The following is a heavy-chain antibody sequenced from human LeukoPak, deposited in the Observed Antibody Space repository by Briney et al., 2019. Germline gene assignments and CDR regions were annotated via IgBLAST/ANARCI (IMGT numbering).Heavy chain of an antibody. J-gene: IGHJ4*02. CDR3: ARDLAAMVL. Sequence: PSETLSLTXTVSGGSISSYYWSWIRQPPGKGLEWIGYIYYSGSTNYNPSLKSRVTISVDTSKNQFSLKLSSVTAADTAVYYCARDLAAMVLWGQGTLVTVSS. D-gene: IGHD5-18*01. V-gene: IGHV4-59*01. CDR1: GGSISSYY. CDR2: IYYSGST.